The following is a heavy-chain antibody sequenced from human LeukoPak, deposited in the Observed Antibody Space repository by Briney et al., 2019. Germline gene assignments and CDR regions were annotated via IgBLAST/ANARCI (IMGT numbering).Heavy chain of an antibody. Sequence: GGSLRLSCAASGFTFITAWMSWVRQARGKGLEWVGRIKRKTDGGTTDYAAPVKGRFTISRDDSKNTLDLQMNSLKTEDTAVYYCTSGSGYTDFDYWGQGTLVTVSS. CDR1: GFTFITAW. CDR3: TSGSGYTDFDY. V-gene: IGHV3-15*01. D-gene: IGHD3-22*01. J-gene: IGHJ4*02. CDR2: IKRKTDGGTT.